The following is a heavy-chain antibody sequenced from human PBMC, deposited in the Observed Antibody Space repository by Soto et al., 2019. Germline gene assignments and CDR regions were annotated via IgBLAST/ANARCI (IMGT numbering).Heavy chain of an antibody. V-gene: IGHV4-59*08. CDR1: CGSINSYY. CDR2: IYYTGIT. CDR3: ASTSSSWYYYYMDV. J-gene: IGHJ6*03. D-gene: IGHD6-6*01. Sequence: SETLSLTCTVSCGSINSYYWSWIRQPPGKGLEWIGFIYYTGITKYNPSLQSRVTISVDTSKNQFSLKLSSVTAADTAVYFCASTSSSWYYYYMDVWGKGTTVTVSS.